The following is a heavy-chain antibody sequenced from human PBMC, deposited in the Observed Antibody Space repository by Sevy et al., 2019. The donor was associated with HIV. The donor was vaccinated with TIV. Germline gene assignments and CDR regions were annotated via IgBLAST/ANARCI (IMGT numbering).Heavy chain of an antibody. CDR3: AKKDDSSGAFDI. J-gene: IGHJ3*02. D-gene: IGHD3-22*01. Sequence: QLRGSLRLSCAASGFTFSSYAMSWVRQAPGKGLEWVSAISGSDGSTYYADSVKGRFTISRDNSKNTLYLQMNSLRAEDTAVYYCAKKDDSSGAFDIWGQGTMVTVSS. CDR1: GFTFSSYA. CDR2: ISGSDGST. V-gene: IGHV3-23*01.